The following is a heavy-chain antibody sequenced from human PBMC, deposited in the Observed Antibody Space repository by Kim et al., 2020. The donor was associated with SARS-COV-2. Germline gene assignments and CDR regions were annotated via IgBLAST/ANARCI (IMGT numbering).Heavy chain of an antibody. CDR3: AKDKGIVAQTYYFDY. V-gene: IGHV3-9*01. Sequence: GGSLRLSCAASGFTFDAYAMHWVRQAPGKGLEWVSGISWNSGSIGYADSVKGRFTISRDNAKNSLYLQMNSLRAEDTALYYCAKDKGIVAQTYYFDYWGQGTLVTVSS. CDR2: ISWNSGSI. CDR1: GFTFDAYA. J-gene: IGHJ4*02. D-gene: IGHD5-12*01.